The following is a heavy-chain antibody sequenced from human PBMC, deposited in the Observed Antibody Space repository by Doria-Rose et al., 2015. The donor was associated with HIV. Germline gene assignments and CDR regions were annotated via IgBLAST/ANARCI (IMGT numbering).Heavy chain of an antibody. D-gene: IGHD6-13*01. CDR1: GVSLSSPGMG. Sequence: QVQLVQSGPVLVKPTETLTLTCTVSGVSLSSPGMGVSWIRQPPGKALEWLATIFSDDERSYITSLKSRLTIPRGTSKSQVVLTMTGMDPVDTATYYCARIKSSRWYHKYYFDFWGQGTLVIVSA. J-gene: IGHJ4*02. V-gene: IGHV2-26*01. CDR2: IFSDDER. CDR3: ARIKSSRWYHKYYFDF.